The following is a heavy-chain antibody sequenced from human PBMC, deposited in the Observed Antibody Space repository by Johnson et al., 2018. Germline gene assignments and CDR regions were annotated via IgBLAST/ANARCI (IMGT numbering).Heavy chain of an antibody. CDR2: ISYDGGNE. D-gene: IGHD3-10*01. CDR1: GFTFSRYG. Sequence: QVQLVESGGGVVQPGRSXRLSCAASGFTFSRYGMHWVRQAPGKGLEWVAVISYDGGNEYYADSVKGRFTISRDNPKNTLYLQMNSLRAEDTAVYYCAKAHYYGSGSYYSAFDIWGQGTMVTVSS. V-gene: IGHV3-30*18. J-gene: IGHJ3*02. CDR3: AKAHYYGSGSYYSAFDI.